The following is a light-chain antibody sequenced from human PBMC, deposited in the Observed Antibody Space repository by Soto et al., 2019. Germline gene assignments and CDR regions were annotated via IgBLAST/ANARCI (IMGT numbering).Light chain of an antibody. CDR2: GAS. CDR1: QSVSSTF. J-gene: IGKJ4*01. Sequence: DIVLTQSPGTLSLSPGERATLSCRASQSVSSTFFAWYQQKPGQAPRLLMFGASNRATGIPDRFSGSGSGTDFTLTISRLEPEDFGTYYCHQTFTPPLTFGGGTRVEIK. CDR3: HQTFTPPLT. V-gene: IGKV3-20*01.